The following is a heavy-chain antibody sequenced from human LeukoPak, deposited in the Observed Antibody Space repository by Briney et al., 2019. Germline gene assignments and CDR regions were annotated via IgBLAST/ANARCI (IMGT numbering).Heavy chain of an antibody. Sequence: GGSLRLSCAASGFTFSSYSMNWVRQAPGKGLEWVSSISSSSSYIYYADSVKGRFTISRDNAKNSLYLQMNSLRAEDTAVYYCATRPKEMATIGITDYWGQGTLVTVSS. D-gene: IGHD5-24*01. CDR3: ATRPKEMATIGITDY. CDR2: ISSSSSYI. V-gene: IGHV3-21*01. CDR1: GFTFSSYS. J-gene: IGHJ4*02.